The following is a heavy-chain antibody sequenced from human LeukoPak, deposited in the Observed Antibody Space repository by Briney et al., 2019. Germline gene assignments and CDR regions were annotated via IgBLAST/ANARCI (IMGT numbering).Heavy chain of an antibody. CDR2: ISYDGSNK. CDR3: AKDLHYCSSTSCYINYFDY. J-gene: IGHJ4*02. V-gene: IGHV3-30*18. D-gene: IGHD2-2*02. Sequence: PGGSLRLSCAASGFTFSSYGMHWVRQAPGKGLEWVAVISYDGSNKYYADSVKGRFTISRDNSKNTLYLQMNSLRAEDTAVYYCAKDLHYCSSTSCYINYFDYWGQGTLVTVSS. CDR1: GFTFSSYG.